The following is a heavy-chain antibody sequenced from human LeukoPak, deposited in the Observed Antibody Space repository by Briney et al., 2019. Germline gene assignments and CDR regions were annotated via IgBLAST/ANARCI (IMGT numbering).Heavy chain of an antibody. D-gene: IGHD2-8*01. CDR3: ARYGANGVWYYYYYMDV. CDR1: GFTFDDYG. Sequence: PGGSLRLSCAASGFTFDDYGMSWVRQAPGKGLEWVSGINWNGGSTVYADSVKGRFTISRDNAKSSLYLQMNSLRAEDTALYYCARYGANGVWYYYYYMDVWGKGTTVTVSS. J-gene: IGHJ6*03. V-gene: IGHV3-20*04. CDR2: INWNGGST.